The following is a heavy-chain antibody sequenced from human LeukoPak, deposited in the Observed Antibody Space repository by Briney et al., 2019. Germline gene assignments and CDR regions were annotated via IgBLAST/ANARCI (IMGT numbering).Heavy chain of an antibody. Sequence: ASVKVSCKASGYTFTGYYMHWVRQAPGQGLEWMGRINPNSGGTNYAQKFQGRVTMTRDTSISTAYMELSRLRSDDTAVSYCASAAHMTTVTTSTDYWGQGTLVTVSS. CDR3: ASAAHMTTVTTSTDY. J-gene: IGHJ4*02. V-gene: IGHV1-2*06. D-gene: IGHD4-17*01. CDR1: GYTFTGYY. CDR2: INPNSGGT.